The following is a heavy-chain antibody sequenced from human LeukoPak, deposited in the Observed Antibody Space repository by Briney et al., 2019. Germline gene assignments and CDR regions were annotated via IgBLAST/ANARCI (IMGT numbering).Heavy chain of an antibody. J-gene: IGHJ5*02. CDR2: ISYDGSNK. CDR3: ASQSVAGPAGWFDP. Sequence: PGRSLRLSCAASGFTFSSYAMRWVRQAPGKGLEWVAVISYDGSNKYYADSVKGRFTISRDNSKNTLYLQMNSLRAEDTAVYYCASQSVAGPAGWFDPWGQGTLVAVSP. CDR1: GFTFSSYA. V-gene: IGHV3-30-3*01. D-gene: IGHD6-19*01.